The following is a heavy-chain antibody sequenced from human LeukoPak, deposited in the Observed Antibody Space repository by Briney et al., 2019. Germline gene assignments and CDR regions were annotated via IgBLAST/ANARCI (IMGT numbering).Heavy chain of an antibody. D-gene: IGHD6-6*01. CDR2: INHSGST. Sequence: PSETLSLTCAVYGGSFSGYYWSWIRQPPGKGLEWIGEINHSGSTNYNPSLKSRVTISVDTSKNQFSLKLSSVTAADTAVYYCARDSGREYSSSGGWDAFDIWGQGTMVTVSS. V-gene: IGHV4-34*01. CDR3: ARDSGREYSSSGGWDAFDI. CDR1: GGSFSGYY. J-gene: IGHJ3*02.